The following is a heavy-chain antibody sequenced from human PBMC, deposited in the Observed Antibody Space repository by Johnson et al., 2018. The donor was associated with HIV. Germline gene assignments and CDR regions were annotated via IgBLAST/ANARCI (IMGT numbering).Heavy chain of an antibody. CDR2: IKQDGSAK. Sequence: VQLVESGGGLVQPGGSLRLSCAASGFTFSGYWMSWVRQAPGKGLEWVANIKQDGSAKYYVDSVKGRFSISRDNAKNSLDLQMNSLRAEDTAVYYCARDTSGEGRAFDIWGQGTMVTVSS. J-gene: IGHJ3*02. D-gene: IGHD3-10*01. CDR1: GFTFSGYW. CDR3: ARDTSGEGRAFDI. V-gene: IGHV3-7*05.